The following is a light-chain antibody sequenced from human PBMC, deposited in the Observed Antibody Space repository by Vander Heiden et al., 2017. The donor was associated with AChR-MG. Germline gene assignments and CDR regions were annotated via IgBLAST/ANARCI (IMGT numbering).Light chain of an antibody. CDR2: ANS. J-gene: IGLJ1*01. CDR3: QSYDSTVSAFYV. V-gene: IGLV1-40*01. CDR1: SSNMRAGYY. Sequence: QSVLTPPPSVTGPPGQRITISCTGSSSNMRAGYYVDWSQQQPGTAPKLLIYANSNRPSGVPDRFSGSKSATSASLAITGLQAEDEADYYCQSYDSTVSAFYVFGTGTKVTVL.